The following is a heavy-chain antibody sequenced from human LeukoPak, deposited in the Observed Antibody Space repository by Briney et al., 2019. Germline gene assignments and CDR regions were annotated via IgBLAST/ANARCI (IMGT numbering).Heavy chain of an antibody. J-gene: IGHJ3*02. CDR3: TFEIGRSQGAFDI. Sequence: GGSLRLSCAASGFIFSRYATHWVRQTPGKGLEWVAAIWNDGSDENYADSVKGRFTISSDNSKNTLYLQMNSLRAEDTAVYYCTFEIGRSQGAFDIWGQGTMVTVSS. CDR2: IWNDGSDE. CDR1: GFIFSRYA. V-gene: IGHV3-33*01. D-gene: IGHD1-26*01.